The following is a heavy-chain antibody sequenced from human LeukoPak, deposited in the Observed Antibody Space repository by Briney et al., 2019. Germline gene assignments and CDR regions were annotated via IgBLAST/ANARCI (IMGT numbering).Heavy chain of an antibody. J-gene: IGHJ4*02. V-gene: IGHV3-30*03. CDR1: GFTFSSYG. D-gene: IGHD3-9*01. CDR2: ISYDGSNK. Sequence: GRSLSLSCAASGFTFSSYGMHWVRQAPGKGLEWVAVISYDGSNKYYADSVKGRFTISRDNSKNTLYLQMNSLRAEDTAVYYCAFNYDILTGYLGLDYWGQGTLVTVSS. CDR3: AFNYDILTGYLGLDY.